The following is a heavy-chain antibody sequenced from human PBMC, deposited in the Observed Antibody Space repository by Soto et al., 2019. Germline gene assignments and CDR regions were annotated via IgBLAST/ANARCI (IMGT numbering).Heavy chain of an antibody. Sequence: EAQLLASGGELIQPGGSLRLSCAASGFTYSSHGMSWVRQAPGKGLEWIVGLSRGGGSTYYADSVKGRFTISRDNSKNTLDLIMKSLRVEDTALYYCARDGQYRTDGFDIWGQGAMGTVSS. CDR3: ARDGQYRTDGFDI. D-gene: IGHD5-12*01. J-gene: IGHJ3*02. V-gene: IGHV3-23*01. CDR2: LSRGGGST. CDR1: GFTYSSHG.